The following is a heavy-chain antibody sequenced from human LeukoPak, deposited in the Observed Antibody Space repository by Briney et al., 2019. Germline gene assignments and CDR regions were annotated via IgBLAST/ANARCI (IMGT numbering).Heavy chain of an antibody. Sequence: GGSLRHSCAASRFTFDDYAMHWVRQAPGKGLEWVSLISWDGFSTYYADSVKGRFTISRDNSKNSLYLQMNSLRAEDTALYYCAKVQIKARYYSSTFDYWGQGTLVTVSS. CDR1: RFTFDDYA. V-gene: IGHV3-43D*03. CDR3: AKVQIKARYYSSTFDY. CDR2: ISWDGFST. D-gene: IGHD2-21*01. J-gene: IGHJ4*02.